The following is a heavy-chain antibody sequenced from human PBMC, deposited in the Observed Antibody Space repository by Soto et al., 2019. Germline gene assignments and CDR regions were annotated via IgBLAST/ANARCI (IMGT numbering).Heavy chain of an antibody. V-gene: IGHV1-8*01. CDR1: GYTFTSYD. Sequence: GASVKVSCKASGYTFTSYDINWVRQATGQGLEWMGWMNPNSGNTGYAQKFQGRVTMTRNTSISTAYMELSGLRSEDTAVYYCARGSSSSWYWFDPWGQGTLVTVSS. J-gene: IGHJ5*02. CDR2: MNPNSGNT. D-gene: IGHD6-13*01. CDR3: ARGSSSSWYWFDP.